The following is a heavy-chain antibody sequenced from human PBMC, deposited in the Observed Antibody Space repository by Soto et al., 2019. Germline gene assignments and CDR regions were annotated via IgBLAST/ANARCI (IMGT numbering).Heavy chain of an antibody. CDR1: GYTFTSYA. J-gene: IGHJ4*02. V-gene: IGHV1-3*01. CDR2: INAGNGNT. Sequence: QVQLVQSGAEVKKPGASVKVSCKASGYTFTSYAMHWVRQAPGQRLEWMGWINAGNGNTKYSQKFQGRVTITRDTSASTAYMELSSLRSEDTAVYYCARGRTGYEYFDYWGQGTLVTVSS. CDR3: ARGRTGYEYFDY. D-gene: IGHD5-12*01.